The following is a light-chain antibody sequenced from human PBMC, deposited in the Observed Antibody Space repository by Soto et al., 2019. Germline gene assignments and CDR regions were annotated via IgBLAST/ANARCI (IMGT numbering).Light chain of an antibody. CDR1: QSISSY. J-gene: IGKJ5*01. Sequence: DIQMTQSPSSLSASVGDRFTITCRASQSISSYLNWYQQKPGKAPKLLIYAASSLQSGVPSRFSGSGSGTDFTLTISSLQPEDFATYYCQQSYSTITFGQGTRLEIK. CDR2: AAS. CDR3: QQSYSTIT. V-gene: IGKV1-39*01.